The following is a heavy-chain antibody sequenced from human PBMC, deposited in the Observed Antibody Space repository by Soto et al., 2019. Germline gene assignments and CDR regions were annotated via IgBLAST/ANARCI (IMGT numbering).Heavy chain of an antibody. CDR3: ARSGDNYNRLDY. Sequence: GGSLRLSCEGSGFTFSDYYISWIRQAPGKGLEWISYSSNSGTFSRYADSVKGRFSISRDNTKNLLYLQMNSLRAEDTAVYNCARSGDNYNRLDYWGQGTPVTVSS. V-gene: IGHV3-11*06. D-gene: IGHD1-1*01. CDR2: SSNSGTFS. CDR1: GFTFSDYY. J-gene: IGHJ4*02.